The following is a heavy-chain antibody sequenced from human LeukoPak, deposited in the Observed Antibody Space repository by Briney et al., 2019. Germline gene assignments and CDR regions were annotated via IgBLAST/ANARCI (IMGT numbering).Heavy chain of an antibody. Sequence: GGSLRLSCAASGFTFSSYSMNWVRQAPGKGLEWVSSISSSSSYIYYADSVKGRFTISRDNAKNSLYLQMNSLRAEDTAVYYCARDNYYDSSSYHFDYWGQGTPVTVSS. D-gene: IGHD3-22*01. V-gene: IGHV3-21*01. CDR2: ISSSSSYI. CDR3: ARDNYYDSSSYHFDY. J-gene: IGHJ4*02. CDR1: GFTFSSYS.